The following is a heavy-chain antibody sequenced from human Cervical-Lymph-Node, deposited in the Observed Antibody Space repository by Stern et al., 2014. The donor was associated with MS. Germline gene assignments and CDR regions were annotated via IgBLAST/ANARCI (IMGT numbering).Heavy chain of an antibody. V-gene: IGHV3-30*04. CDR1: GFTFSNYA. CDR2: ISYDGNME. D-gene: IGHD2-15*01. Sequence: DQLVESGGGVVHPGRSLRLSCAVSGFTFSNYAFHWVRQAPGKGLEWVAVISYDGNMEYYADSVKGRFTISRDNSKNTVYLQMNSLRGEDTAVYYCARDRGHCSGGYCYTPRGVDVWGQGTTVTVSS. CDR3: ARDRGHCSGGYCYTPRGVDV. J-gene: IGHJ6*02.